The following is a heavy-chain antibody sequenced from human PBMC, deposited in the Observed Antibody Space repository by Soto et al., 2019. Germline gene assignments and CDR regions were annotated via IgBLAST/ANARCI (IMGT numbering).Heavy chain of an antibody. CDR2: IIPMFETV. Sequence: QGQLLQSGAEVRKTGASVKVSCKASGGTFNNYAVSWVRQAPGQWLEWMGGIIPMFETVNYAQRFQGRLTIAADESTSTAYMELTSLTSADTAIYFCARGLRTGNYGMDVWGQGTTVPVSS. V-gene: IGHV1-69*01. CDR3: ARGLRTGNYGMDV. J-gene: IGHJ6*02. CDR1: GGTFNNYA. D-gene: IGHD2-15*01.